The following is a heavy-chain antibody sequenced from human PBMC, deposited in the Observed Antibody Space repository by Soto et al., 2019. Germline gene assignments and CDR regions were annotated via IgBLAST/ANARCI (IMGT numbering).Heavy chain of an antibody. J-gene: IGHJ3*02. CDR2: ISAYNGNT. D-gene: IGHD3-10*01. CDR1: GYTFTSYG. Sequence: QVQLVQSGAEVKKPGASVKVSCKASGYTFTSYGISWVRQAPGQGLEWMGWISAYNGNTNYAQKLQGRVTMTTDTSTSTDYMELRSLRSDDTAVYYCARAGLLWFGELFYAFDIWGQGTMVTVSS. CDR3: ARAGLLWFGELFYAFDI. V-gene: IGHV1-18*01.